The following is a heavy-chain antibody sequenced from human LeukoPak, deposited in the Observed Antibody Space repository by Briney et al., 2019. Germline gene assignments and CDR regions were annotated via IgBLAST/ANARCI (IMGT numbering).Heavy chain of an antibody. J-gene: IGHJ4*02. V-gene: IGHV4-38-2*02. D-gene: IGHD3-9*01. CDR3: ARGSSSVPVLRYFGWLRGGSYFDY. CDR2: INHSGST. CDR1: GYSISSGYY. Sequence: SETLSLNCTVSGYSISSGYYWSWIRQPPGKGLEWIGEINHSGSTNYNPSLKSRVTISVDTSKSQFSLKLSSVAAADTAVYYCARGSSSVPVLRYFGWLRGGSYFDYWGQGTLVTVSS.